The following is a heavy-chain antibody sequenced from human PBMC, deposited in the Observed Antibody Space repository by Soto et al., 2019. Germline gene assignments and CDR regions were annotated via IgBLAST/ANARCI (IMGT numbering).Heavy chain of an antibody. D-gene: IGHD6-6*01. Sequence: RASVKVSCKASGYTFTSYGISWVRQAPGQGLEWMGWISAYNGNTNYAQKLQGRVTMTTDTSTSTAYMELRSLKSDDTAVYYCARVDIAARPWPPWAAEGTRQNYYYYGMDVWGQGTTVTVSS. CDR2: ISAYNGNT. V-gene: IGHV1-18*01. J-gene: IGHJ6*02. CDR3: ARVDIAARPWPPWAAEGTRQNYYYYGMDV. CDR1: GYTFTSYG.